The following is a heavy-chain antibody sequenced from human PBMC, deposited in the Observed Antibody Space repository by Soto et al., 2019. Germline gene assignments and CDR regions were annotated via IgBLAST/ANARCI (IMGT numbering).Heavy chain of an antibody. J-gene: IGHJ6*02. Sequence: ASVKVSCKPSGYTFNTYYLHWLRQAPGQALEWMGVIHPSGGGTTYAQKFLGRVAVTRDTSTTTVFMELSSLRSDDTAVYYCARYYYDSSGLIYYYYGMDVWGQGTTVTVSS. V-gene: IGHV1-46*02. CDR1: GYTFNTYY. CDR3: ARYYYDSSGLIYYYYGMDV. CDR2: IHPSGGGT. D-gene: IGHD3-22*01.